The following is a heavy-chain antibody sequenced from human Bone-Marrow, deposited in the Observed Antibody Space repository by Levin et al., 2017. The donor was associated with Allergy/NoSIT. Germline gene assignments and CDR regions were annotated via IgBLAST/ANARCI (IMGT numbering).Heavy chain of an antibody. D-gene: IGHD3-16*01. J-gene: IGHJ4*02. CDR1: GFTVSSNY. CDR3: ARPLSGGYFDY. Sequence: GGSLRLSCAASGFTVSSNYMSWVRQAPGKGLEWVSVIYSGGSTDYADSLKGRFIISRDNSKKTLYLQMNSLRAEDTAVYYCARPLSGGYFDYWGQGTLVTVSS. V-gene: IGHV3-66*04. CDR2: IYSGGST.